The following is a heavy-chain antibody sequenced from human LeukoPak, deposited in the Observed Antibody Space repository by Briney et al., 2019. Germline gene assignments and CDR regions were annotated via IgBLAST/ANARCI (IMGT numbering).Heavy chain of an antibody. D-gene: IGHD3-9*01. CDR2: IYTSGST. J-gene: IGHJ3*02. Sequence: QPSETLSLTCTVSGGSISSGSYYWSRIRQPAGKGLEWIGRIYTSGSTNYNPSLKSRVTISVDTSKNQFSLKLSSVTAADTAVYYCAREGTYDTTFDIWGQGTMVTVSS. CDR1: GGSISSGSYY. CDR3: AREGTYDTTFDI. V-gene: IGHV4-61*02.